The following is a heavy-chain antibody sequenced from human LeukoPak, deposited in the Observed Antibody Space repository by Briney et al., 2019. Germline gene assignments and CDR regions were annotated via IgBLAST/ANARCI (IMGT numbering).Heavy chain of an antibody. CDR3: ARADGDYLQGDY. Sequence: ASVKVSCKASGYTFTSYYMHWVRQAPGQGLEWMGIINPSGGSTSYAQKFQGRVTMTRDTSTSTVYKELSSLRSEDTAVYYCARADGDYLQGDYWGQGTLVTVSS. CDR2: INPSGGST. CDR1: GYTFTSYY. J-gene: IGHJ4*02. D-gene: IGHD4-17*01. V-gene: IGHV1-46*01.